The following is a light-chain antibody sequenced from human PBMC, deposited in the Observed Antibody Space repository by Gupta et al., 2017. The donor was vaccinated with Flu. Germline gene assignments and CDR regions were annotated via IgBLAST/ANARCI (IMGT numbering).Light chain of an antibody. CDR2: DVS. J-gene: IGLJ1*01. CDR3: SSYTSTSTPLV. CDR1: SSDVGGYNY. Sequence: QSAPTQPASVSGSPGQSIIISCTGTSSDVGGYNYVSWYQHHPGKAPKLMIYDVSYRPSGVSNRFSGSKSGNTASLTISGLQAEDEADYYCSSYTSTSTPLVFATGTKVTVL. V-gene: IGLV2-14*03.